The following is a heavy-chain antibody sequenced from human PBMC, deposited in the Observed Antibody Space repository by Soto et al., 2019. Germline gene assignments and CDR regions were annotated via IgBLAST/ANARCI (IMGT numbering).Heavy chain of an antibody. CDR2: IKHDGSVQ. CDR3: ARAPYSNGWYRFDL. J-gene: IGHJ4*02. CDR1: GFRFSDYP. Sequence: GGSLRLSCVGSGFRFSDYPLSWVRQAPGKGLEWVADIKHDGSVQYYVDSVKGRFTISRDNAKKLLYLQMNGLRAEDTALYYCARAPYSNGWYRFDLWGQGTLVTVFS. V-gene: IGHV3-7*03. D-gene: IGHD6-19*01.